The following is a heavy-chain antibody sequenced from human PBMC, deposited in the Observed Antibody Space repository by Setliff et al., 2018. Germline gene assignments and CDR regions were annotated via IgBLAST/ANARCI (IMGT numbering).Heavy chain of an antibody. CDR1: GYTFTSYG. V-gene: IGHV1-18*01. D-gene: IGHD3-16*01. CDR3: ARDYTQDPYDS. J-gene: IGHJ4*02. CDR2: ISAYNGNT. Sequence: ASVKVSCKASGYTFTSYGISWVRQAPGQGLEWMGWISAYNGNTNYAQKIQGRVTMPTDTSTSTAYMELRRLRSDDTAVYYCARDYTQDPYDSWGQGTLVTFSS.